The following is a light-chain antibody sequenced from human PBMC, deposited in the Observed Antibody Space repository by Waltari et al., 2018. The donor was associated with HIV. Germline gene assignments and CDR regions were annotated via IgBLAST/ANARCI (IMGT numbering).Light chain of an antibody. CDR2: GEN. J-gene: IGLJ2*01. V-gene: IGLV3-19*01. Sequence: SSEVTQDPTVSVALGQTVRITCQGASLRNYFQRWYQQKPGQAPVLVIYGENNRPSGIPDRFSGSVSGNTASLIIAGAQEEDEAEYYCNSRDSSGNRLVVFGGGTKLTVL. CDR3: NSRDSSGNRLVV. CDR1: SLRNYF.